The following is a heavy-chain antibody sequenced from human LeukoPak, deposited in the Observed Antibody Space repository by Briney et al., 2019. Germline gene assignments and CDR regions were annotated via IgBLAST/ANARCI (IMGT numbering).Heavy chain of an antibody. J-gene: IGHJ4*02. D-gene: IGHD5-18*01. CDR3: VREARGYHYTYFDY. Sequence: PGGSLRLSCTASGFTLGSHDMHWVRQIPGQGLEWVAAVSSGFHAFFADSVQGRFTVSREDARNSLYLQMNSLRAGGTAVYYCVREARGYHYTYFDYWGQGTLVTVSS. CDR1: GFTLGSHD. CDR2: VSSGFHA. V-gene: IGHV3-13*01.